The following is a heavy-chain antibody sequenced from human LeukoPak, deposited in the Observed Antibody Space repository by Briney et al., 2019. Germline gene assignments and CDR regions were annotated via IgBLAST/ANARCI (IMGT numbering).Heavy chain of an antibody. V-gene: IGHV4-4*09. CDR1: GRSISDYP. D-gene: IGHD2-2*01. Sequence: SETLSLTCTVSGRSISDYPWSWIRQPPGKGLEWIGYIFPSGDTYYIPSLRGRVTISADTSRNQFPLTLTSVTAGDTALYYCARLADSTIANYYLDSWGQGTLVTVSS. J-gene: IGHJ4*02. CDR3: ARLADSTIANYYLDS. CDR2: IFPSGDT.